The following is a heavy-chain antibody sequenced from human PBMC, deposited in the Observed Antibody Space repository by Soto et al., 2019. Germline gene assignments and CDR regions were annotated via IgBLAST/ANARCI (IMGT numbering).Heavy chain of an antibody. CDR1: GYTFTSYA. D-gene: IGHD2-2*01. CDR3: ARGKGYCSSTSCYEGFGAFDI. Sequence: QVQLVQSGAEVKKPGASVKVSCKASGYTFTSYAMHWVRQAPGQRLEWMGWINAGNGNTKYSQKFQGRVTITRDTSGSTAYMELSSLRSEDTAVYYCARGKGYCSSTSCYEGFGAFDIWGQGTMVTVSS. V-gene: IGHV1-3*01. CDR2: INAGNGNT. J-gene: IGHJ3*02.